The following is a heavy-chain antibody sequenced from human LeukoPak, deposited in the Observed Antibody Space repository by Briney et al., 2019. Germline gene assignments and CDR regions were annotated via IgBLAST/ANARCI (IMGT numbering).Heavy chain of an antibody. Sequence: GGSLRLSCAASGFTFSTYAMSWVRQAPGKGLEWVSTIGGGGGGTYYADSVKGRFTISRDNAKNSLYLQMNSLRAEDTAVYYCARALKATYYYDSSGPDAFDIWGQGTMVTVSS. CDR2: IGGGGGGT. CDR3: ARALKATYYYDSSGPDAFDI. V-gene: IGHV3-23*01. J-gene: IGHJ3*02. CDR1: GFTFSTYA. D-gene: IGHD3-22*01.